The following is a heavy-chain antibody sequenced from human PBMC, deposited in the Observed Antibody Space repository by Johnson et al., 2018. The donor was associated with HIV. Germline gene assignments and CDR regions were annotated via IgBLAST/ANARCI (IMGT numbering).Heavy chain of an antibody. CDR1: GFTFSSYW. Sequence: EQLVESGGGLVKPGGSLRLSCAAYGFTFSSYWMHWVRQAPGKGLVWVSRINSDGSSTSYADSVKGRFTISRDNAKNTLYLQMNSLRAEDTAVYYCARAWSLGAFDIWGQGTMVTVSS. J-gene: IGHJ3*02. CDR3: ARAWSLGAFDI. D-gene: IGHD2-15*01. V-gene: IGHV3-74*02. CDR2: INSDGSST.